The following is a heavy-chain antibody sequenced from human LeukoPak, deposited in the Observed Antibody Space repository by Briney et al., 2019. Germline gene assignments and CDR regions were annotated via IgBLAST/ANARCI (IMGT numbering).Heavy chain of an antibody. J-gene: IGHJ4*02. Sequence: GGSLRLSCAASGFTFSSYAMSWVRQAPGKGLEWVSAISGSGGSTYCADSVKGRFTISRDNSKNTLYLQMNSLRAEDTAVYYCAKDSLMVRGVRDYWGQGTLVTVSS. CDR3: AKDSLMVRGVRDY. V-gene: IGHV3-23*01. CDR1: GFTFSSYA. D-gene: IGHD3-10*01. CDR2: ISGSGGST.